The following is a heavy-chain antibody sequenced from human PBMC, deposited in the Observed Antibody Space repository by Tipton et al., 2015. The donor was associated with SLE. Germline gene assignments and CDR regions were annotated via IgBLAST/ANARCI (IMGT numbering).Heavy chain of an antibody. V-gene: IGHV4-4*02. CDR1: YDSIGTINW. CDR3: ARHDYDTYCFDY. Sequence: TLSLTCVVSYDSIGTINWWSWVRQPPGKGLEWIGEIHHSGITNYNPSLKSRVTISVDKSKNQFSLKLSSVTAAGTAVYYCARHDYDTYCFDYWGQGTLVTVSS. J-gene: IGHJ4*02. CDR2: IHHSGIT. D-gene: IGHD3-16*01.